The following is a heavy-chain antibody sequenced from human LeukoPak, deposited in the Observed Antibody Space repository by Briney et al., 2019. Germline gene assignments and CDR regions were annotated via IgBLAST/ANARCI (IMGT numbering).Heavy chain of an antibody. CDR3: ATERATSPYAFDI. D-gene: IGHD1-26*01. V-gene: IGHV3-33*01. J-gene: IGHJ3*02. Sequence: GGSLRLSCAASGFTFSSYGMHWVRQARGKGLEWVADIWYDGSNKYYADSVKGRFTISRDNSKNTLYLQMNSLRAEDTAVYYCATERATSPYAFDIWGQGTMVTVSS. CDR2: IWYDGSNK. CDR1: GFTFSSYG.